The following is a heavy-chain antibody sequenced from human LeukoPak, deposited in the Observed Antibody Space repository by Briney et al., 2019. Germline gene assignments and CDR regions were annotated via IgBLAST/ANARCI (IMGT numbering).Heavy chain of an antibody. CDR1: GFSFSSFS. CDR2: ISGGSSFT. CDR3: ARSIAVAGSYYYYYMDV. V-gene: IGHV3-21*01. J-gene: IGHJ6*03. D-gene: IGHD6-19*01. Sequence: GGSLRLSCAASGFSFSSFSMNWVRQAPGKGLEWVSYISGGSSFTYYVDSVKGRFTISRDNAKNSLYLQMNSLRAEDTAVYYCARSIAVAGSYYYYYMDVWGKGTTVTVSS.